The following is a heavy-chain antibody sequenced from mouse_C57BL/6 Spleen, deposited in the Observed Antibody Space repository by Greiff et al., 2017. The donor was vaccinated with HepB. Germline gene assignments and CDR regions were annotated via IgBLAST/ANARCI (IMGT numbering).Heavy chain of an antibody. D-gene: IGHD2-1*01. Sequence: QVQLKQSGAELVKPGASVKLSCKASGYTFTEYTIHWVKQRSGQGLEWIGWFYPGSGSIKYNEKFKDKATLTADKSSSTVYMELSRLTSEDSAVYFCARHEEDYGNPYYAMDYWGQGTSVTVSS. CDR2: FYPGSGSI. V-gene: IGHV1-62-2*01. J-gene: IGHJ4*01. CDR3: ARHEEDYGNPYYAMDY. CDR1: GYTFTEYT.